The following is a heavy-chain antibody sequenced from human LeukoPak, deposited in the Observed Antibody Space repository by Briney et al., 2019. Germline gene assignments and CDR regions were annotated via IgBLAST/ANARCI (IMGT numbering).Heavy chain of an antibody. CDR2: VSAYNGNT. J-gene: IGHJ4*02. CDR1: GYTFTSYG. CDR3: ATVAVAGDLDY. Sequence: GASVKVSCKASGYTFTSYGISWVRQAPGQGLEWMGWVSAYNGNTNYAQKLQGRVTMTTDTSTSTAYMELRSLRSDDTAVYYCATVAVAGDLDYWGQGTLVTVSS. D-gene: IGHD6-19*01. V-gene: IGHV1-18*01.